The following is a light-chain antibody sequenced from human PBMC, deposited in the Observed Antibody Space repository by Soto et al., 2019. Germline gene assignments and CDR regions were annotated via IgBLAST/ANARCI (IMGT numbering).Light chain of an antibody. CDR3: QQYGSSGT. CDR2: GAS. V-gene: IGKV3-20*01. J-gene: IGKJ1*01. CDR1: QPVSIN. Sequence: EIVLTQSPGTLSLSPGERVTLSCRASQPVSINVAWYQQKPGQAPRLLIYGASNRATGIPDRFSGSGSGTDFTLTISRLEPEDFAVYYCQQYGSSGTFGQGTKVDIK.